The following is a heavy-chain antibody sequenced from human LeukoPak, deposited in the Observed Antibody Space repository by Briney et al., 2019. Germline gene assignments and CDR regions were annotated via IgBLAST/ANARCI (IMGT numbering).Heavy chain of an antibody. Sequence: SETLSLTCAVYGGSFSGYYWSWIRQPPGKGLEWIGYIDHGGSTNYNPSLRSRVSISSDTSKIQFSLELTSVTAADTAVYYCARLKATVSIHAYFDSWGQGTLVTVSS. V-gene: IGHV4-59*01. D-gene: IGHD4-17*01. CDR3: ARLKATVSIHAYFDS. CDR2: IDHGGST. J-gene: IGHJ4*02. CDR1: GGSFSGYY.